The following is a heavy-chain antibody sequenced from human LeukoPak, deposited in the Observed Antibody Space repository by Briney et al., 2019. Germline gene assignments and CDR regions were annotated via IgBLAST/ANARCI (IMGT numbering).Heavy chain of an antibody. CDR2: INHSGST. J-gene: IGHJ4*02. D-gene: IGHD2-15*01. V-gene: IGHV4-34*01. Sequence: PSETLSLTCAVYGGSFSGYYWSWIRQPPGKGLEWIGEINHSGSTNCNPSLKSRVTISVDTSKNQFSLKLSSVTAADTAVYYCARGSQSLGYCSGGSCRAKIFDYWGQGTLVTVSS. CDR3: ARGSQSLGYCSGGSCRAKIFDY. CDR1: GGSFSGYY.